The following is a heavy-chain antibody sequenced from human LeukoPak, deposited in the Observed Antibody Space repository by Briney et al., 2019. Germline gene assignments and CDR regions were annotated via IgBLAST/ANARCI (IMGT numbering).Heavy chain of an antibody. D-gene: IGHD2-2*01. Sequence: GGSLRLSCAASGFTFITYAMTWVRQAPGKGLEWVSAISGTGGSTYYADSVRGRFTISRDDSKNTLYLQMNSLRAEDTAVYYCAKDMRYCSSTSCYRGVDYWGQGTLVTVSS. CDR2: ISGTGGST. J-gene: IGHJ4*02. CDR3: AKDMRYCSSTSCYRGVDY. CDR1: GFTFITYA. V-gene: IGHV3-23*01.